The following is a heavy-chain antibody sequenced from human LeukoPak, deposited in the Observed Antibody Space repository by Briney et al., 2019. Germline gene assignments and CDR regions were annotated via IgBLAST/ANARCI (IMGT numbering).Heavy chain of an antibody. J-gene: IGHJ4*02. CDR1: GFTFSDYY. CDR2: ISSSGSTI. Sequence: GGSLRLSCAASGFTFSDYYMSWIRQAPGKGLEWVSYISSSGSTIYYADSVKGRFTISRDNAKNSLYLQMNSLRAEDTAVYYCARGYYDFWSGTGHPTIQVGDYWGQGTLVTVSS. CDR3: ARGYYDFWSGTGHPTIQVGDY. D-gene: IGHD3-3*01. V-gene: IGHV3-11*01.